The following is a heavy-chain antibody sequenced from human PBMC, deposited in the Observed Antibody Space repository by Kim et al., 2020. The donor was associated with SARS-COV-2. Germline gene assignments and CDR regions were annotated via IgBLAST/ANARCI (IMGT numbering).Heavy chain of an antibody. CDR1: GGSISSSSYY. CDR2: IYYSGST. J-gene: IGHJ5*02. V-gene: IGHV4-39*01. D-gene: IGHD6-13*01. Sequence: SETLSLTCTVSGGSISSSSYYWGWIRQPPGKGLEWIGSIYYSGSTYYNPSLKSRVTISVDTSKNQFSLKLSSVTAADTAVYYCARTLIAAAAGNWFDPWGQGTLVTVSS. CDR3: ARTLIAAAAGNWFDP.